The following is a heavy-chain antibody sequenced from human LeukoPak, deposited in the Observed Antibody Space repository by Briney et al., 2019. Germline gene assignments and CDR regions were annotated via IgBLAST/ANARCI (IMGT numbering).Heavy chain of an antibody. CDR2: INHSGST. CDR3: ARRKRVAAAYGY. J-gene: IGHJ4*02. D-gene: IGHD6-13*01. Sequence: PGGSLRLSCAASGFSFSNAWMSWVRQAPGKGLEWIGEINHSGSTNYNPSLKSRVTISVDTSKNQFSLKLSSVTAADTAVYYCARRKRVAAAYGYWGQGTLVTVSS. CDR1: GFSFSNAW. V-gene: IGHV4-34*01.